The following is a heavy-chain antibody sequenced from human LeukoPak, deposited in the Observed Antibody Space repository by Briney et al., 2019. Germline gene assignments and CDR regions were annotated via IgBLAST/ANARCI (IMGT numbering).Heavy chain of an antibody. D-gene: IGHD3-10*01. CDR1: GFTFSSYW. CDR3: ARVGDGSGSYYPDYYYYYYMDV. V-gene: IGHV3-7*01. Sequence: GGSLRLSCAASGFTFSSYWMSWVRQAPGKGLEWVANIKQDGSEKYYVDSVKGRFTISRDNAKNSLYLQMNSLRAEDTAVYYCARVGDGSGSYYPDYYYYYYMDVWGKGTTVTISS. CDR2: IKQDGSEK. J-gene: IGHJ6*03.